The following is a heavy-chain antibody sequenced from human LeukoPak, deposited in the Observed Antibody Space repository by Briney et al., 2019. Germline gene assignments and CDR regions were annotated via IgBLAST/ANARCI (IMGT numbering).Heavy chain of an antibody. CDR3: ARNRKGRTFDY. CDR1: GGSFSGYY. J-gene: IGHJ4*02. CDR2: INHSGST. V-gene: IGHV4-34*01. Sequence: SETLSLTCAVYGGSFSGYYWSWIRQPPGKGLEWIGEINHSGSTNYNPSLKSRVTISVDTSKNQFSLKLSSVTAADTAVYYCARNRKGRTFDYWGQGTLVTVSS. D-gene: IGHD2/OR15-2a*01.